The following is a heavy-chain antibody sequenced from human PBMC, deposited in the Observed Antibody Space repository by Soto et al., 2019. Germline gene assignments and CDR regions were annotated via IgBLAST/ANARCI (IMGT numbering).Heavy chain of an antibody. Sequence: ASVKVSCKASGYTFTSYGISWVRQAPGQGLQWMGWISAYNGNTNYAQKLQGRVTMTTDTSTSTAYMELRSLRSDDMAVYYCARDRIEQGLVSSYYYYGMDVWGQGTTVPVSS. CDR3: ARDRIEQGLVSSYYYYGMDV. D-gene: IGHD6-19*01. J-gene: IGHJ6*02. V-gene: IGHV1-18*03. CDR1: GYTFTSYG. CDR2: ISAYNGNT.